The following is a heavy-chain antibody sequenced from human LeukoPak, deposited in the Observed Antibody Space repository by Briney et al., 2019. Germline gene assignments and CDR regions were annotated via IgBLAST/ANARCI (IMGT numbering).Heavy chain of an antibody. CDR3: ARGGYDSSGYYSNFDY. CDR1: GFTFSDYY. CDR2: ISSSSSTI. V-gene: IGHV3-11*04. D-gene: IGHD3-22*01. Sequence: GGSLRLSCAASGFTFSDYYMSWIRQAPGKGLEWVSYISSSSSTIYYADSAKGRFTISRENAKNSLYLQMNSLRAGDTAVYYCARGGYDSSGYYSNFDYWGQGTLVTVSS. J-gene: IGHJ4*02.